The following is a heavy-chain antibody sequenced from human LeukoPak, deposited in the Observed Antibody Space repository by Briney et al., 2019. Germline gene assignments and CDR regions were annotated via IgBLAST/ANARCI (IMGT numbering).Heavy chain of an antibody. CDR2: ISTSGVST. J-gene: IGHJ4*02. CDR1: GFTFSSYA. Sequence: PGGYLRLSCAASGFTFSSYAMSWVRQAPGKGLEWVSSISTSGVSTNYADSVKGRFTISRDNSKSMVYLQMNSLRAEDTAVYYCAKNTSGTYLDYWGQGILVTMSS. D-gene: IGHD1-26*01. CDR3: AKNTSGTYLDY. V-gene: IGHV3-23*01.